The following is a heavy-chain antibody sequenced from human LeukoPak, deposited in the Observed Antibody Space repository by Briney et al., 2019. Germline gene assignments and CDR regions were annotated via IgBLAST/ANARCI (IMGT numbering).Heavy chain of an antibody. CDR1: GLTFSSYA. CDR2: ISYDGGNK. J-gene: IGHJ6*02. CDR3: ARVRVRGVIITYYYYGMDV. V-gene: IGHV3-30*04. D-gene: IGHD3-10*01. Sequence: GGSLRLSCAASGLTFSSYAIHWVRQAPGKGLQWVAVISYDGGNKYYANSVKGRFTISRDNSNNTLYLQMNSLRADDTAVYYCARVRVRGVIITYYYYGMDVWGQGTTVTVSS.